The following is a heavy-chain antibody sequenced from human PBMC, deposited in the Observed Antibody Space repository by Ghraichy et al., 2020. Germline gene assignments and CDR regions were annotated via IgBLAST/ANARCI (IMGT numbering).Heavy chain of an antibody. V-gene: IGHV1-24*01. CDR3: ATADPNLVGATTPYYYYYGMDV. D-gene: IGHD1-26*01. CDR2: FDPEDGET. Sequence: ASVKVSCKVSGYTLTELSMHWVRQAPGKGLEWMGGFDPEDGETIYAQKFQGRVTMTEDTSTDTAYMELSSLRSEDTAVYYCATADPNLVGATTPYYYYYGMDVWGQGTTVTVSS. J-gene: IGHJ6*02. CDR1: GYTLTELS.